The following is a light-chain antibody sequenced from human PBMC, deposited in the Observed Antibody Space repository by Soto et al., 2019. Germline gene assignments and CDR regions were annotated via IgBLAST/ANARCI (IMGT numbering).Light chain of an antibody. CDR2: EVV. CDR3: FSFTTTSTHV. CDR1: KSDIGVYDF. J-gene: IGLJ1*01. Sequence: QSVLTQPPSASGSPGQSVTISCTGTKSDIGVYDFVSWYQHHPGKAPRLIIYEVVQRPSGVPDRFSGSKSGNTASLTVSGLQAADEADYFCFSFTTTSTHVFGTGT. V-gene: IGLV2-8*01.